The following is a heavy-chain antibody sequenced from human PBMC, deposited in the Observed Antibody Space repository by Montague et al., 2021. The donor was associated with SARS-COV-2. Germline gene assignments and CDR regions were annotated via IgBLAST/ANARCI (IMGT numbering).Heavy chain of an antibody. CDR3: ARFYGSRFDY. CDR1: GGSVSSISSH. J-gene: IGHJ4*02. Sequence: SETLSLTCTVSGGSVSSISSHWVWIRQPPGKGLEDIGRFYYAGGTQYNRSLKSRVTISVHTSNDQFSLKMNSVAAADTAVYFCARFYGSRFDYWGQGTLVTVSS. V-gene: IGHV4-39*01. D-gene: IGHD4-17*01. CDR2: FYYAGGT.